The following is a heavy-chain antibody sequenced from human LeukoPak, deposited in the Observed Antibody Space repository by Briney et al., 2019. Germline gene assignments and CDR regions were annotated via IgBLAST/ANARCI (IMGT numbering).Heavy chain of an antibody. Sequence: PGGSLILSCAASGFTFSGSAMHWVRPASGKGLEWVGRIRSKANSYATAYAASVKGRFTISRDDSKNTAYLQMNSLKTEDTAVYYCTRGDYWFDPWGQGTLVTVSS. CDR2: IRSKANSYAT. CDR1: GFTFSGSA. D-gene: IGHD3-16*01. V-gene: IGHV3-73*01. J-gene: IGHJ5*02. CDR3: TRGDYWFDP.